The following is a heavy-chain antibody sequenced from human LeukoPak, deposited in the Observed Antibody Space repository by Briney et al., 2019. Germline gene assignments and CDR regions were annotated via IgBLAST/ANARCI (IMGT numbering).Heavy chain of an antibody. J-gene: IGHJ4*02. Sequence: GGSLRLSCAASGFTFSDYYMSWIRQAPGKGLEWVSYISSSGSTIYYADSVKGRFTISRDNAKNSLYLQMDSLRAGDTAVYYCAKDNSYSGSVYWGQGTLVTVSS. CDR2: ISSSGSTI. D-gene: IGHD1-26*01. CDR3: AKDNSYSGSVY. CDR1: GFTFSDYY. V-gene: IGHV3-11*01.